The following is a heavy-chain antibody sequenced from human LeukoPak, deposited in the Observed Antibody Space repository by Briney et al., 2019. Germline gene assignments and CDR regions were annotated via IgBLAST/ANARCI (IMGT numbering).Heavy chain of an antibody. V-gene: IGHV4-39*01. D-gene: IGHD3-10*01. J-gene: IGHJ6*03. CDR1: GGSISTSSYY. CDR2: IYYSGST. CDR3: ARHSGYGSGSYSYYYYMDV. Sequence: SETLSLTCTVSGGSISTSSYYWGWIRQPPGKRLEWIGSIYYSGSTYYNPSLKSRVTISVDTSKNQFSLKLSSVTAADTAVYYCARHSGYGSGSYSYYYYMDVWGKGTTVTISS.